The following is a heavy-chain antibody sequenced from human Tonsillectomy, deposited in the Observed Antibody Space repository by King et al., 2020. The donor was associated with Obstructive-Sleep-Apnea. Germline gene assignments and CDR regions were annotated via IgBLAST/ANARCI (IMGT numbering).Heavy chain of an antibody. CDR1: GLSLSSNGMR. Sequence: ITLKESGPTLVKPTQTLTLTCTFSGLSLSSNGMRVAWIRQPPGKALEWLALIYWDDDKRYSPSLKSRLTITKDTSKNQVVLTMTNMDPVDTATYYCARPSGGHGMDVWGQGTTVTVSS. J-gene: IGHJ6*02. CDR2: IYWDDDK. V-gene: IGHV2-5*02. CDR3: ARPSGGHGMDV.